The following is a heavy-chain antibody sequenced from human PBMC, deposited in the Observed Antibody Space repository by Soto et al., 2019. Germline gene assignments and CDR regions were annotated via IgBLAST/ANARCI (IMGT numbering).Heavy chain of an antibody. CDR3: ARDNQLGYCSGGSCYGLDS. CDR2: AWFDGSIE. J-gene: IGHJ5*01. Sequence: QVQLVESGGGVVQPGRSLRLSCAASGFTFSIYGMHWVRQAPGKGLEWVAIAWFDGSIEYYADSVKGRFTISRDNSKNTLYLQMNSLRAEDTAVYYCARDNQLGYCSGGSCYGLDSWGQGTLVTVSS. CDR1: GFTFSIYG. V-gene: IGHV3-33*01. D-gene: IGHD2-15*01.